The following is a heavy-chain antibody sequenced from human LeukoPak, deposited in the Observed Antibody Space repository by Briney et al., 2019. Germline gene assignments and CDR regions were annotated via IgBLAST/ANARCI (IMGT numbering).Heavy chain of an antibody. D-gene: IGHD3-22*01. V-gene: IGHV1-2*02. J-gene: IGHJ4*02. CDR1: GYTFTCYY. CDR2: INPNSGGT. CDR3: ATPPRYYYDSSGYPRY. Sequence: ASVKVSCKASGYTFTCYYIHWVRQAPGQGLEWMGWINPNSGGTNYAQKFQGRVTMTRDTSISTAYMELSRLRSDDTAVYYCATPPRYYYDSSGYPRYWGQGTLVTVSS.